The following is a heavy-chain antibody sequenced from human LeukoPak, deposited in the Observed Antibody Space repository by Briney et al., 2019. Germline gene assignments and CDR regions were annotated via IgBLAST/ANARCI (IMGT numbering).Heavy chain of an antibody. CDR1: GFTFSTYS. J-gene: IGHJ4*02. CDR3: ARGAMIIVAHFDY. V-gene: IGHV3-21*01. Sequence: GGYLRLSCAASGFTFSTYSMNWVRQAPGKGLEWVSSISSGRNYIYYADSVKGRFTISRDNAKNSLYLQMNSLRAEDTAVYYCARGAMIIVAHFDYWGQGTLVTVSS. D-gene: IGHD3-22*01. CDR2: ISSGRNYI.